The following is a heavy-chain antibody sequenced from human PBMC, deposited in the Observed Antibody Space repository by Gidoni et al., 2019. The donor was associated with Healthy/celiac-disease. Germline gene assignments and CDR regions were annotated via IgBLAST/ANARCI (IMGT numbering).Heavy chain of an antibody. J-gene: IGHJ6*03. CDR3: AKQQLNYYDSSANYYYMDV. V-gene: IGHV3-23*01. D-gene: IGHD3-22*01. CDR2: ISGSGGST. CDR1: GFTFSSYA. Sequence: VQLLESGGGLVQPGGSLRLSCAASGFTFSSYAMSWVRQAPGKGLEWVSAISGSGGSTYYADSVKGRFTISRDNSKNTLYLQMNSLRAEDTAVYYCAKQQLNYYDSSANYYYMDVWGKGTTVTVSS.